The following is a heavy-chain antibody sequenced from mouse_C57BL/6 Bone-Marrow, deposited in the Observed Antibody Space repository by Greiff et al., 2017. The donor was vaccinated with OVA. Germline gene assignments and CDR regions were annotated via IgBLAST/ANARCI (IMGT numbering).Heavy chain of an antibody. Sequence: QVQLQQSGAELVKPGASVKISCKASGYAFSSYWMHWVKQRPGKGLEWIGQIYPGDGDTNYNVKFKGKATLTADKSSSTAYMQLSSLTSEDSAVYFCARARGFAYWGQGTLVTVSA. CDR3: ARARGFAY. V-gene: IGHV1-80*01. CDR2: IYPGDGDT. CDR1: GYAFSSYW. J-gene: IGHJ3*01.